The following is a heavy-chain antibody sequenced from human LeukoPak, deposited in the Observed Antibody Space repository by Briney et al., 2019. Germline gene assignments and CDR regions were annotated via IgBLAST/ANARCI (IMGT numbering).Heavy chain of an antibody. Sequence: SETLSLTCTVSGGSISSYYWSWIRQPPGKGLEWIGYIYYSGSTNYNPSLKSRVTISVDTSKNQFSLKLSSVTAADTAVYYCARHYGYLDYWGQGTLVTVSS. V-gene: IGHV4-59*08. CDR2: IYYSGST. J-gene: IGHJ4*02. D-gene: IGHD6-13*01. CDR3: ARHYGYLDY. CDR1: GGSISSYY.